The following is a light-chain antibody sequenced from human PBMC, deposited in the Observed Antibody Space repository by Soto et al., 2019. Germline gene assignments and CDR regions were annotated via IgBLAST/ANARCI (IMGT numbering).Light chain of an antibody. Sequence: QSVLAQPPSASGSPGQTVTISCTGTSSDVGGYDYVSWYQQHPGKAPRLIIYEVVQRPSGVPDRFSGSKSGNTASLTVSGLQAADEADYFCKSYAGSNTYVFGSGTKVTVL. V-gene: IGLV2-8*01. CDR3: KSYAGSNTYV. CDR1: SSDVGGYDY. CDR2: EVV. J-gene: IGLJ1*01.